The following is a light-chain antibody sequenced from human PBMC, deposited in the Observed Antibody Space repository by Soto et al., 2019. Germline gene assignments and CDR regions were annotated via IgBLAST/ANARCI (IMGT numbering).Light chain of an antibody. J-gene: IGLJ1*01. CDR2: GNS. CDR3: GSWDSSLSAYV. Sequence: SVLTQPPSVSGAPGQRVTISCTGSSSNIGAGYDVHWYQQLPGTAPKLLICGNSNRPSGVPDRFSGSKSGTSATLGITGFQTGDEADYYCGSWDSSLSAYVFGTGTKVTVL. V-gene: IGLV1-40*01. CDR1: SSNIGAGYD.